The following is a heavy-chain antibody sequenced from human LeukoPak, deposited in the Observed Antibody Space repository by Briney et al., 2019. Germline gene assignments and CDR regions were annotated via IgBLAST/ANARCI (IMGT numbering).Heavy chain of an antibody. J-gene: IGHJ4*02. CDR2: IKQDGSEK. CDR3: ARGSSSWQITLRFDY. CDR1: GFTFSSYW. D-gene: IGHD6-13*01. Sequence: GGSLRLSCAASGFTFSSYWMSWVRQAPGKGLEWVANIKQDGSEKYYVDSVEGRFTISRDNAKNSLYLQMNSLRAEDTAVYYCARGSSSWQITLRFDYWGQGTLVTVSS. V-gene: IGHV3-7*03.